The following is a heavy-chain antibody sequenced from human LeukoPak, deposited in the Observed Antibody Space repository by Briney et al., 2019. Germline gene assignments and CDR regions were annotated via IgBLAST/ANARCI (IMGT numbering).Heavy chain of an antibody. V-gene: IGHV1-46*01. CDR2: INPSGGST. D-gene: IGHD2-2*01. J-gene: IGHJ4*02. CDR1: GYTLTELS. CDR3: ARGCSSTTCSYDAGDRLFDC. Sequence: ASVKVSCKVSGYTLTELSMHWVRQAPGKGLEWMGIINPSGGSTSYAQRFQGRVTMTRDTSTSTVYMELSSLISEDTAVYYCARGCSSTTCSYDAGDRLFDCWGQGTLVTVSS.